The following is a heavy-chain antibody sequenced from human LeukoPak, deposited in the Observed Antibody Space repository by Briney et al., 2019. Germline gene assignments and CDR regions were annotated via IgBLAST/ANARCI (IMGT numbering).Heavy chain of an antibody. D-gene: IGHD4-23*01. CDR1: GGSFSGYY. V-gene: IGHV4-34*01. Sequence: SETLSLTCAVYGGSFSGYYWSWIRQPPGKGLEWIGEINHSGSTNYKPSLKSRVTISVDTSKNQFSLKLSSVTAADTAVYYCARGVSTVAEYYFDYWGQGTLVTVSS. CDR3: ARGVSTVAEYYFDY. J-gene: IGHJ4*02. CDR2: INHSGST.